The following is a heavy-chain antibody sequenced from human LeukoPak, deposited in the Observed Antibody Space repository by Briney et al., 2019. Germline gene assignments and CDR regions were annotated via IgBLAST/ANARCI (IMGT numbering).Heavy chain of an antibody. CDR2: INPNSGGT. J-gene: IGHJ4*02. Sequence: ASVKVSCKASGYAFTDYYMHWVRQAPGQGLEWMGWINPNSGGTTYAQKFQGRVTMTRDTSISTAYMELSRLRSDDTAVYYCASVYGSGSYSYYWGQGTLVTVSS. V-gene: IGHV1-2*02. CDR1: GYAFTDYY. D-gene: IGHD3-10*01. CDR3: ASVYGSGSYSYY.